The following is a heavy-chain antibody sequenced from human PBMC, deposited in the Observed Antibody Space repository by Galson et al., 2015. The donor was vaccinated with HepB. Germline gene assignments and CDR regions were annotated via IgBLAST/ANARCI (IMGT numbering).Heavy chain of an antibody. CDR3: AKDQEGYCSSTSCYTDY. CDR1: GFTFSSYA. D-gene: IGHD2-2*02. V-gene: IGHV3-23*01. Sequence: SLRLSCAASGFTFSSYAMSWVRQAPGKGLEWVSAISGSGGSTYYADSVKGRFTISRDNSKNTLYLQMNSLRAEDTAVYYCAKDQEGYCSSTSCYTDYWGQGTLVTVSS. CDR2: ISGSGGST. J-gene: IGHJ4*02.